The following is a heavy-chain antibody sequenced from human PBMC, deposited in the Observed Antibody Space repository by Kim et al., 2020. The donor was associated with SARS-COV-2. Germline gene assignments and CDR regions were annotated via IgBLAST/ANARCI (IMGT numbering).Heavy chain of an antibody. V-gene: IGHV3-48*02. J-gene: IGHJ5*02. CDR2: ITSSSSTI. D-gene: IGHD6-13*01. CDR1: GFTYSSYS. CDR3: ARVPLSSRGFDP. Sequence: GGSLRLSCAASGFTYSSYSMNWVRQAPGKGLEWVSYITSSSSTIYYADSVKGRFTLSRDNAKNSLYLQMNSLRDEDTAVYYRARVPLSSRGFDPWGQATL.